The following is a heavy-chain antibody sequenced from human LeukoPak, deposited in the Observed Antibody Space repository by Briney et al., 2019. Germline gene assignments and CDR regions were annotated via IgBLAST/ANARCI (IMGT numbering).Heavy chain of an antibody. CDR3: ARESRGRVVVVAATRPFDY. J-gene: IGHJ4*02. Sequence: GGSLRLSCAASGFTFSSYSMIWVRQPPGKGLEWVSSISNSSSYIYYAESAKGRLTISSDNAKNSLYPKMNSLRGGDTAVYYCARESRGRVVVVAATRPFDYWGQGTLVTVSS. V-gene: IGHV3-21*01. CDR1: GFTFSSYS. D-gene: IGHD2-15*01. CDR2: ISNSSSYI.